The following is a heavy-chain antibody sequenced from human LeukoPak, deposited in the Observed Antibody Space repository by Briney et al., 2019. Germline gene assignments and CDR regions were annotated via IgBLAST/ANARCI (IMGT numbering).Heavy chain of an antibody. D-gene: IGHD4-17*01. V-gene: IGHV3-23*01. CDR2: TRGSGHTT. CDR1: GFTFAKHA. J-gene: IGHJ3*02. CDR3: AKDPNGDYVGAFDM. Sequence: GGSLRLSCAASGFTFAKHAITWIRQAPGKGLEWVSSTRGSGHTTYYADSVQGRFTISRDNSKNTLFLQMNSLRAEDTAIYHCAKDPNGDYVGAFDMWGQGTMVTVSS.